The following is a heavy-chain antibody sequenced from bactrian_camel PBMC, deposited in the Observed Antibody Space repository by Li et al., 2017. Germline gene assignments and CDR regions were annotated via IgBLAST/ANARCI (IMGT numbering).Heavy chain of an antibody. J-gene: IGHJ4*01. Sequence: VQLVESGGGSVQAGASLTLVCQAFRFTYNTYCMGWFRQAPGTEREGVAGLEIGGGGTYYGDHVKGRFTISQADAKNTVFLQMNSLKPEDTAVYYCAYATGPCTGWYSFAVNYWGQGTQVTVS. V-gene: IGHV3S40*01. CDR1: RFTYNTYC. CDR3: AYATGPCTGWYSFAVNY. D-gene: IGHD5*01. CDR2: LEIGGGGT.